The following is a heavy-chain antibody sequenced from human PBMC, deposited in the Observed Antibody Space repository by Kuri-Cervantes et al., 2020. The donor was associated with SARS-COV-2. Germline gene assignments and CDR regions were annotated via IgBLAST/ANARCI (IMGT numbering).Heavy chain of an antibody. D-gene: IGHD3-9*01. CDR2: ISAYNGNT. Sequence: ASVKVSCKASGYTFTGYYMHWVRQAPGQGLEWMGWISAYNGNTNYAQKLQGRVTMTTDTSTSTAYMELRSLRSDDTAVYYCARDGRTYYDILTGYSISYYFDHWGQGALVTDSS. V-gene: IGHV1-18*04. CDR3: ARDGRTYYDILTGYSISYYFDH. J-gene: IGHJ4*02. CDR1: GYTFTGYY.